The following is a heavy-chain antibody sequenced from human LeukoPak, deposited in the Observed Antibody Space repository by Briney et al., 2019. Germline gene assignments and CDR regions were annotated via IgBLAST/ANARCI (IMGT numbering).Heavy chain of an antibody. J-gene: IGHJ3*02. D-gene: IGHD5-24*01. CDR1: GYSISSGYY. CDR2: IYYSGST. Sequence: SETLSLTCAVSGYSISSGYYWGWIRQPPGKGLEWIGYIYYSGSTNYNPSLKSRVTISVDTSKNQFSLKLSSVTAADTAVYYCARRRMATVSAFDIWGQGTMVTVSS. V-gene: IGHV4-38-2*01. CDR3: ARRRMATVSAFDI.